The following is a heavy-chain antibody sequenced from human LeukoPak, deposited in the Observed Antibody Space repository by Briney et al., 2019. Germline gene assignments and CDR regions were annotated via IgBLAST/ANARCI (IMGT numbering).Heavy chain of an antibody. CDR1: GYTFTSYW. Sequence: GESLKISCKGSGYTFTSYWISWVRQMPGKGLEWMGLIDPGDSHAISSPSFQGQVTISAAKSISAAYLQWSSLKASDTAMYYCARHGVGAGLAAAYIWGQGTLLTVSA. CDR2: IDPGDSHA. D-gene: IGHD6-13*01. J-gene: IGHJ4*02. CDR3: ARHGVGAGLAAAYI. V-gene: IGHV5-51*01.